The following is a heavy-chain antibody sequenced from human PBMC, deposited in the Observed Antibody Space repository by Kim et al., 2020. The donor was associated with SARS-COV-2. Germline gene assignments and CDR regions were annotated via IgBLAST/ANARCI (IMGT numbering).Heavy chain of an antibody. J-gene: IGHJ5*02. CDR3: ARSPLAGYCSSTSCYLGLPKNNWFDT. CDR1: GGSFSGYY. Sequence: SETLSLTCAVYGGSFSGYYWSWIRQPPGKGLEWIGEINHSGSTNYNPSLKSRVTISVDTSKNQFSLKLSSVTAADTAVYYCARSPLAGYCSSTSCYLGLPKNNWFDTWGQGTLVTVSS. CDR2: INHSGST. D-gene: IGHD2-2*01. V-gene: IGHV4-34*01.